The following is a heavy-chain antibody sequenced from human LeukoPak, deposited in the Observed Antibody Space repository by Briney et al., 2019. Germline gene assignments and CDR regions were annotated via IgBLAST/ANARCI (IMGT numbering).Heavy chain of an antibody. J-gene: IGHJ4*02. D-gene: IGHD6-19*01. V-gene: IGHV3-7*05. Sequence: GGSLRLSCAASGFTFSNYWMNWVRQAPGKGLEGVANIKQDGSEKYYVDSLKGRFTIPRDNAKNSLYLQMNSLRAEDTAVYYCARPLSSSGWYYFDYWGQGTLLTVSS. CDR3: ARPLSSSGWYYFDY. CDR1: GFTFSNYW. CDR2: IKQDGSEK.